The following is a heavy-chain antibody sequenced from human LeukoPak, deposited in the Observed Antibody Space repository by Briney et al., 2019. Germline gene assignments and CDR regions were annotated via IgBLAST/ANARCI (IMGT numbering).Heavy chain of an antibody. J-gene: IGHJ4*02. Sequence: GGSLRLSCAASGFTFSNYGMHWIRQAPGKELEWVAVISNDGNRKYYSDSVKGRFTISRDNSKNTLYLQMNSLRAEDTAVYYCAKDLVLSDGYNFDYWGQGTLVTVSS. D-gene: IGHD5-24*01. V-gene: IGHV3-30*18. CDR1: GFTFSNYG. CDR2: ISNDGNRK. CDR3: AKDLVLSDGYNFDY.